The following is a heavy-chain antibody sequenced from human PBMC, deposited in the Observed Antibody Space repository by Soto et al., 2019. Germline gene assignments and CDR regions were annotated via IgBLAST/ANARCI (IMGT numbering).Heavy chain of an antibody. CDR2: IYTSGST. CDR1: GGSISSYY. Sequence: SETLALTCTVSGGSISSYYWSWIRQPAGKGLEWIGRIYTSGSTNYNPSLKSRVTMSVDTSKNQFSLKLSSVTAADTAVYYCARGEPEPYYYYYGMDVCGPAPTVTVSS. CDR3: ARGEPEPYYYYYGMDV. V-gene: IGHV4-4*07. D-gene: IGHD1-26*01. J-gene: IGHJ6*02.